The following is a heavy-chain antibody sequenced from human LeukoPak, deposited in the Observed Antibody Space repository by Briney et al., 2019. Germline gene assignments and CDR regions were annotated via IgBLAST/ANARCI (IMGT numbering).Heavy chain of an antibody. CDR2: ISYRGTT. CDR3: AIYWNGGSDTSFDY. V-gene: IGHV4-59*08. J-gene: IGHJ4*02. CDR1: GGSISSYY. D-gene: IGHD1-1*01. Sequence: PSETLSLTCTVSGGSISSYYWSWIRQPPGKGLEWIGFISYRGTTSYNPSLKSRVTISVDTSKNQFSQKLISVTAGDTGVYYCAIYWNGGSDTSFDYWGQGTLVTVSS.